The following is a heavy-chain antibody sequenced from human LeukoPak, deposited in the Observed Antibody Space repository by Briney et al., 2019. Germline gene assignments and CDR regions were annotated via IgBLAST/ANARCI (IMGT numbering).Heavy chain of an antibody. Sequence: ASVKVSCEVSGYTLTELSMHWVRQAPGKGLEWMGGFDPEDGETINAQKFQGRVTMTEDTSTDTAYMELSSLRSEDTAVYYCASMTTVVTGVDYWGQGTLVTVSS. J-gene: IGHJ4*02. D-gene: IGHD4-23*01. CDR3: ASMTTVVTGVDY. V-gene: IGHV1-24*01. CDR2: FDPEDGET. CDR1: GYTLTELS.